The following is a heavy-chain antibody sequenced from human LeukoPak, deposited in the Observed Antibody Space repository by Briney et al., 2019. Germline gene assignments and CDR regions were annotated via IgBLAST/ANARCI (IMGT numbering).Heavy chain of an antibody. J-gene: IGHJ4*02. CDR1: GGSISSGDYY. CDR3: ANYVSGTMRDY. CDR2: IYYSGST. Sequence: SETLSLTCTVSGGSISSGDYYWSWIRQPPGKGLEWIGYIYYSGSTYYNPSLKSRVTISVDTSKNQFSLKLSSVTATDTAVYYCANYVSGTMRDYWGQGTLVTVSS. V-gene: IGHV4-30-4*01. D-gene: IGHD3-16*01.